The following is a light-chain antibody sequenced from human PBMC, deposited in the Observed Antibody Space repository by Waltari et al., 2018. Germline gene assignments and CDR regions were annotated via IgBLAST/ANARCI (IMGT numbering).Light chain of an antibody. Sequence: DIQMTQSPSTLSAYVGDRFTITCRASQSISNGLAWYQQKPRKAPKLLIYKASTLESGVPSRFSGSGSGTEFTLTISSLQPDDFATYYCQQYNSYSLLSFGGGTKVEIK. V-gene: IGKV1-5*03. CDR1: QSISNG. CDR2: KAS. CDR3: QQYNSYSLLS. J-gene: IGKJ4*01.